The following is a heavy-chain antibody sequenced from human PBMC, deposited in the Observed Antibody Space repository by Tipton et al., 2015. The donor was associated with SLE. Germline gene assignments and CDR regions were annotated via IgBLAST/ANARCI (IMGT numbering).Heavy chain of an antibody. D-gene: IGHD1-14*01. CDR2: INHSGST. V-gene: IGHV4-39*07. CDR3: ARDLPDTRAPPDAFDI. CDR1: GGSISSGSYY. Sequence: LRLSCTVSGGSISSGSYYWSWIRQPPGKGLEWIGEINHSGSTNYNPSLKSRVTISVDTSKNQFSLKLSSVTAADTAAYYCARDLPDTRAPPDAFDIWGQGTMVTVSS. J-gene: IGHJ3*02.